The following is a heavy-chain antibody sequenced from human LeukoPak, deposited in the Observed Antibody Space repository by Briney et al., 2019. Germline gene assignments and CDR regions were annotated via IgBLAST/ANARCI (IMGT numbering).Heavy chain of an antibody. CDR2: IGSSGSSI. CDR3: ARDGAAGSGIPSIDY. Sequence: GGSLRLSCAASGFTSSDYYMSWIRQAPGKGLEWVSYIGSSGSSIYYADSVKGRFTISRDNAKNSLYLQMNSLRAEDTAVYYCARDGAAGSGIPSIDYWGQGTLVTVSS. V-gene: IGHV3-11*04. CDR1: GFTSSDYY. D-gene: IGHD3-10*01. J-gene: IGHJ4*02.